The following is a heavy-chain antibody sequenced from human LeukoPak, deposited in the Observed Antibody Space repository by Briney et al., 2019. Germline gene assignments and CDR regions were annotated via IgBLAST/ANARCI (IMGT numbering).Heavy chain of an antibody. CDR2: IIPILGIA. Sequence: SVKVSCKASGYTFTGYYMHWVRQAPGQGLEWMGRIIPILGIANYAQKFQGRVTITADKSTSTAYMELSSLRSEDTAVYYCARPYYYDSSGYYSDYWGQGTPVTVSS. CDR3: ARPYYYDSSGYYSDY. V-gene: IGHV1-69*02. J-gene: IGHJ4*02. D-gene: IGHD3-22*01. CDR1: GYTFTGYY.